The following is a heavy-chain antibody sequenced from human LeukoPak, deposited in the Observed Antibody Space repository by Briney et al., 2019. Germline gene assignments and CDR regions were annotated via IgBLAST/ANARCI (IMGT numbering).Heavy chain of an antibody. Sequence: PGGSLRLSCAASGFTFSSYAVSWVRQAPGKGLEWVSAISGSGGSTYYADSVKGRFTISRDNSKNTLYLQMNSLRAEDTAVYYCAKHKKQWLVHVHGMDVWGKGTTVTVSS. D-gene: IGHD6-19*01. CDR3: AKHKKQWLVHVHGMDV. V-gene: IGHV3-23*01. CDR1: GFTFSSYA. J-gene: IGHJ6*04. CDR2: ISGSGGST.